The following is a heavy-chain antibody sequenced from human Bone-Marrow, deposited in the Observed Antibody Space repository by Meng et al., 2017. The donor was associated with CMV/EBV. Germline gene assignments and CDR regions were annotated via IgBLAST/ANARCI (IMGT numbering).Heavy chain of an antibody. Sequence: SVKVSCKASGCTFSSYAISWVRQAPGQGLEWMGGISPIFGTANYAQKFQGRVTITTDESTSTAYMELSSLRSEDTAVYYCARDLVPEWELLGGGAFYIWGQGTMVTVSS. D-gene: IGHD1-26*01. J-gene: IGHJ3*02. CDR2: ISPIFGTA. V-gene: IGHV1-69*05. CDR3: ARDLVPEWELLGGGAFYI. CDR1: GCTFSSYA.